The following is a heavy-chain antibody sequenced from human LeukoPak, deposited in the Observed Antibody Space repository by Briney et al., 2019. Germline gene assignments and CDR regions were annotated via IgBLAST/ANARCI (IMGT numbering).Heavy chain of an antibody. Sequence: ASVKVSCKASGGTFSRYAISWVRQAPGQGLEWMGGIIPIFGTANYAQKFQGRVTIIADESTSTAYMELSSLRSEDTAVYYCARSPSYCSGGSCHSDHFDYWGQGTLVTVSS. CDR1: GGTFSRYA. CDR3: ARSPSYCSGGSCHSDHFDY. V-gene: IGHV1-69*13. D-gene: IGHD2-15*01. CDR2: IIPIFGTA. J-gene: IGHJ4*02.